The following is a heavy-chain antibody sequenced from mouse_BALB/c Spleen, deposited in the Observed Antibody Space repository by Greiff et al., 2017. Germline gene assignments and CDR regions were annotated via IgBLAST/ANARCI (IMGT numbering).Heavy chain of an antibody. CDR3: ARHYYYGSSYGWFAY. Sequence: EVKVVESGGGLVKPGGSLKLSCAASGFAFSSYDMSWVRQTPEKRLEWVAYISSGGGSTYYPDTVKGRFTISRDNAKNTLYLQMSSLKSEDTAMYYCARHYYYGSSYGWFAYWGQGTLVTVSA. CDR2: ISSGGGST. CDR1: GFAFSSYD. V-gene: IGHV5-12-1*01. J-gene: IGHJ3*01. D-gene: IGHD1-1*01.